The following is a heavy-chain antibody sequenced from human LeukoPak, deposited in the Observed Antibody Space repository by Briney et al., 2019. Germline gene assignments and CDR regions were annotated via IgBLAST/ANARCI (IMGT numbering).Heavy chain of an antibody. J-gene: IGHJ4*02. V-gene: IGHV3-7*01. CDR2: IRHDGSEK. Sequence: GGSLRLSCAASGFIFSTYPMSWDRQAPGKGLEWVANIRHDGSEKYYVDSVKGRFTISRDNAKDSLYLQMNSLRVEDTAVYYCARGGSRQYNFWGQGTLVTVSP. CDR3: ARGGSRQYNF. CDR1: GFIFSTYP. D-gene: IGHD5-18*01.